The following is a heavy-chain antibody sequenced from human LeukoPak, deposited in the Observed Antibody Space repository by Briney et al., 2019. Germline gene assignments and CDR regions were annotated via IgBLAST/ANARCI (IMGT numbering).Heavy chain of an antibody. J-gene: IGHJ5*02. CDR1: GFTFSDYY. CDR2: ISSSSSYT. Sequence: PGGSLRLSRAASGFTFSDYYMSWIRQAPGKGLEWVSYISSSSSYTKYADSVKGRFTISRDNAKNSLYLQMNSLRAEDTAVYHCARDRYCSGGSCYGWFDPWGQGTLVTVSS. V-gene: IGHV3-11*06. D-gene: IGHD2-15*01. CDR3: ARDRYCSGGSCYGWFDP.